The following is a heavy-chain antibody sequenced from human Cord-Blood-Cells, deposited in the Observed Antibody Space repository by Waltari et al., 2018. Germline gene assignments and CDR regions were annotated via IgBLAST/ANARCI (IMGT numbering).Heavy chain of an antibody. CDR1: GFTFRSHS. CDR2: ISSSSSYI. CDR3: ASSGLWFGELLN. V-gene: IGHV3-21*01. J-gene: IGHJ4*02. D-gene: IGHD3-10*01. Sequence: EVQLVESGGGLVKPGGSLRLSCAASGFTFRSHSMNWFRQAPGKGLEWVSSISSSSSYIYYADSVKGRFTISRDNAKNSLYLQMNSLRAEDTAVYYCASSGLWFGELLNWGQGTLVTVSS.